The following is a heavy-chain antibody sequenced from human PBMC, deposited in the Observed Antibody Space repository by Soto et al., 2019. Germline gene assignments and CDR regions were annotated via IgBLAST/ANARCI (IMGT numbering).Heavy chain of an antibody. V-gene: IGHV4-59*12. Sequence: SETLSLTCPVSGGSLSSYYWSWIRQPPGKGLEWIGYIYYSGSTNYNPSLKSRVTISVDRSKNQFSLKLSSVTAADTAVYYCARVPGPWGQGTLVTVSS. CDR1: GGSLSSYY. CDR2: IYYSGST. J-gene: IGHJ5*02. CDR3: ARVPGP.